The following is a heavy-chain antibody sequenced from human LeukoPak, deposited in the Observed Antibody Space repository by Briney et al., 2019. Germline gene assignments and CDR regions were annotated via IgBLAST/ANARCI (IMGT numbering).Heavy chain of an antibody. Sequence: GGSLRLSCAASGFTFSSYGMHWVRQAPGKGLEWVAFLRYDGSNEYFADSVRGRFTISRDISKNTLYLQMNSLRPEDTAVYYCARGGSFDYWGQGTLVTVSS. CDR3: ARGGSFDY. J-gene: IGHJ4*02. CDR2: LRYDGSNE. V-gene: IGHV3-30*02. D-gene: IGHD3-16*01. CDR1: GFTFSSYG.